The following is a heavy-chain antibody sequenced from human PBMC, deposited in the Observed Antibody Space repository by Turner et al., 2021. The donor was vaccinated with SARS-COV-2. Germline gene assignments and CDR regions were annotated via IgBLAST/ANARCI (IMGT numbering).Heavy chain of an antibody. Sequence: GGSISSSSYYWGWIRQPPGKGLEWIGSISYSGSTYYNPSLKSRVTISVDTSKNQFSLKLSSVTAADTAVYYCARQRLVVVPAAIINGMDVWGQGTTVTVSS. V-gene: IGHV4-39*01. D-gene: IGHD2-2*01. CDR1: GGSISSSSYY. CDR2: ISYSGST. CDR3: ARQRLVVVPAAIINGMDV. J-gene: IGHJ6*02.